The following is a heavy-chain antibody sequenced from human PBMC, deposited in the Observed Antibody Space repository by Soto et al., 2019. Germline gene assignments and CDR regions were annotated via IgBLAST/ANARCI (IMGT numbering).Heavy chain of an antibody. CDR3: AHTGPDDCPLDS. CDR1: GFSLSTSGVG. Sequence: QITLKESGPTLVRPTQTLTLTCAFSGFSLSTSGVGVGWIRQPPGKALEWLAVIYWDDSKHYSPSLRSRPTTTKDTSNTHVLLTMPNMDPMDTGTSYCAHTGPDDCPLDSWGQGTLVTVSS. CDR2: IYWDDSK. J-gene: IGHJ4*02. V-gene: IGHV2-5*02. D-gene: IGHD2-21*02.